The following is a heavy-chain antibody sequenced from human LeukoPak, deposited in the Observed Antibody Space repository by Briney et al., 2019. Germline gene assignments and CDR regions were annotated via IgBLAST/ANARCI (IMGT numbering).Heavy chain of an antibody. J-gene: IGHJ3*02. V-gene: IGHV3-33*01. Sequence: GRSLRLSCAASGFTFSSYGMHWVRQAPGKGLEGVAVIWYDGRNKYYADSVKVRFTISRHNSKNPLYLQMNRLRAEDTAVYYCASVSGYDDAFDIWGQGTMVTVSS. CDR1: GFTFSSYG. CDR3: ASVSGYDDAFDI. D-gene: IGHD3-3*01. CDR2: IWYDGRNK.